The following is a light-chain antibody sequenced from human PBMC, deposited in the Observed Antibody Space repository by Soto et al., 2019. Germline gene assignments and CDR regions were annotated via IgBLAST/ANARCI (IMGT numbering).Light chain of an antibody. CDR3: QPYGSSPRT. CDR2: GAS. CDR1: QSVSSSY. J-gene: IGKJ1*01. Sequence: EIVLTQSPGTLSLSPGERATLSCRASQSVSSSYLAWYQQKPGQAPRLLIYGASSRATGIPDRFSGSGSGTDFNLTSSRLEPEDFAVYYCQPYGSSPRTFGQGTKVEIK. V-gene: IGKV3-20*01.